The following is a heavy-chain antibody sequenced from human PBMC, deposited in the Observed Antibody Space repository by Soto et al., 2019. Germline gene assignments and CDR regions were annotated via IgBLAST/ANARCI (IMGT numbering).Heavy chain of an antibody. D-gene: IGHD5-18*01. V-gene: IGHV1-46*01. Sequence: GASVKVSCKASGYTFTSYYMHWVRRAPGQGLEWMGIINPSGGSTSYAQKFQGRVTMTRDTSTSTVYMELSSLRSEDTAVYYCARDGERIQLWENDAFDIWGQGTMVTVSS. CDR3: ARDGERIQLWENDAFDI. J-gene: IGHJ3*02. CDR2: INPSGGST. CDR1: GYTFTSYY.